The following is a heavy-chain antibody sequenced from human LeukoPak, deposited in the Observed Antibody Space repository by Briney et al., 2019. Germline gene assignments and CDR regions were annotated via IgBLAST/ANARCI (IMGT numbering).Heavy chain of an antibody. V-gene: IGHV3-7*01. CDR3: AREGLRYFDWLLFRAYYFDY. CDR1: GFTFSSYW. J-gene: IGHJ4*02. CDR2: IKLDGSEK. Sequence: GGSLRLSCAASGFTFSSYWMSWVRQAPGKGLEWVANIKLDGSEKYYVDSVKGRFTISRDNAKNSLYLQMNSLRAEDTAVYYCAREGLRYFDWLLFRAYYFDYWGQGTLVTVSS. D-gene: IGHD3-9*01.